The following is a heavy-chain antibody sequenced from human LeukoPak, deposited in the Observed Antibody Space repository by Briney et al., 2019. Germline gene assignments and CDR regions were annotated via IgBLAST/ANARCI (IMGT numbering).Heavy chain of an antibody. CDR3: ARNGGGVGKSVNFWFDP. J-gene: IGHJ5*02. CDR1: GFTFTSYD. CDR2: MNPNNGNT. D-gene: IGHD3-16*01. Sequence: ASVKVSCKASGFTFTSYDINWVRQASGQGLEWMGWMNPNNGNTGYAQKFQGRVTMTRDTSISTAYMELRGLRSEDTAVYYCARNGGGVGKSVNFWFDPLGQGTLVTVSS. V-gene: IGHV1-8*01.